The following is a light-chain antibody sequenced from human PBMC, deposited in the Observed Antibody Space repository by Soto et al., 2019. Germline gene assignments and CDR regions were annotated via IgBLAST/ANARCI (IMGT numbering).Light chain of an antibody. CDR3: QQYNSYLWT. V-gene: IGKV1-5*03. J-gene: IGKJ1*01. CDR2: KAS. CDR1: QSISSW. Sequence: DIQMTQSPSTLSASVGDRVTITCRASQSISSWLAWYQQKPGKAPKLLIYKASSLESGVPSRFSGSGSGTEFTLTISSLQPDDFATYYCQQYNSYLWTFGQGTTLESK.